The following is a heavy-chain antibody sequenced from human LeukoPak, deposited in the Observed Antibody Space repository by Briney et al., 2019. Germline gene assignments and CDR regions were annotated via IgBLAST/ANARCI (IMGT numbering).Heavy chain of an antibody. J-gene: IGHJ4*02. CDR3: AKDPTLLWFGELCYFDY. D-gene: IGHD3-10*01. CDR1: GFTFSSYG. V-gene: IGHV3-30*02. Sequence: GGSLRLSCAASGFTFSSYGMHWVRQAAGKGLEWVAFIRYDGSNKYYADSVKGRFTISRDNSKNTLYLQMNSLRAEGTAVYYCAKDPTLLWFGELCYFDYWGQGTLVTVSS. CDR2: IRYDGSNK.